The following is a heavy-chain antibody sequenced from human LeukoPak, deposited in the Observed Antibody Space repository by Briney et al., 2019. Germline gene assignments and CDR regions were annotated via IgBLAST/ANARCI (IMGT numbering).Heavy chain of an antibody. D-gene: IGHD6-13*01. CDR1: GYSFTSYW. Sequence: PGESLKISCKGSGYSFTSYWIGWVRQMPGKGLEWMGIIYPGDSDTRYSPSFQGQVTTSADKSISTAYLQWSSLKASDTAMYYCARHGYESSSFYYYYMDVWGKGTTVTVSS. CDR2: IYPGDSDT. J-gene: IGHJ6*03. V-gene: IGHV5-51*01. CDR3: ARHGYESSSFYYYYMDV.